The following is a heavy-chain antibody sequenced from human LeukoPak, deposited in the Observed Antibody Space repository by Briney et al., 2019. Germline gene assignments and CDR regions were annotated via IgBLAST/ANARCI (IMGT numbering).Heavy chain of an antibody. CDR2: ISPKSDFI. V-gene: IGHV3-21*01. CDR1: GFSFNYYD. Sequence: GGSLKLSCAGSGFSFNYYDMNWVRQAPGKGLEWVSSISPKSDFIYYSDSVRGRFTISRDNAENSLYLQMNSLRAEDTAVYYCARADCSSSTCYLQRSWFDPWGQGTLVTVSS. CDR3: ARADCSSSTCYLQRSWFDP. D-gene: IGHD2-2*01. J-gene: IGHJ5*02.